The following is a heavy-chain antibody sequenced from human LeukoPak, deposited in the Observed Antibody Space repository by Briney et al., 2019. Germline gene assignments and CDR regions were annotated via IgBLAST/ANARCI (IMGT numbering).Heavy chain of an antibody. D-gene: IGHD3-3*01. CDR3: ARAPFHYDFWSGYLSWFDP. CDR2: IIPIFGTA. V-gene: IGHV1-69*13. Sequence: GASVKVSCKASGGTFSSYAISWVRQAPGQGLEWMGGIIPIFGTANYAQKFQGRVTITADESTSTAYMELSSLRSEDTAVYYCARAPFHYDFWSGYLSWFDPWGQGTLVTVSS. CDR1: GGTFSSYA. J-gene: IGHJ5*02.